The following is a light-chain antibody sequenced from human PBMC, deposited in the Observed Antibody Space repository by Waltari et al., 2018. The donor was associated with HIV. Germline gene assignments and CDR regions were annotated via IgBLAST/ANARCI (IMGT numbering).Light chain of an antibody. CDR1: QSLSGW. J-gene: IGKJ2*01. Sequence: DHQMTQSPSTLAASIGDRSTIPFRARQSLSGWLAWYQQKPGKAPKLVIDKASSLESGVPSRISGSGSGTEYTLTISSLQPDDYGTYYCQQYKSYPYTFGQGTRLEIK. V-gene: IGKV1-5*03. CDR2: KAS. CDR3: QQYKSYPYT.